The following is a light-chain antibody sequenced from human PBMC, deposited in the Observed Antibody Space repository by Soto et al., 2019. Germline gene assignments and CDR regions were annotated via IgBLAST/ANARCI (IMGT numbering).Light chain of an antibody. CDR2: GAS. CDR1: QSVSSRY. Sequence: DIVLTQSPATLSLSPRQRPTLSCKASQSVSSRYLAWHQQKPGQAPRLLIYGASSRATGIPDRFSGSGSGTDFTLTISSLEPEDFAVYYCQQRSNWTPTFRQGTRLEIK. V-gene: IGKV3D-20*02. CDR3: QQRSNWTPT. J-gene: IGKJ5*01.